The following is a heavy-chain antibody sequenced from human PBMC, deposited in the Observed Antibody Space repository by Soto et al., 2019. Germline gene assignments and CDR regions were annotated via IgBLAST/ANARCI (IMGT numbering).Heavy chain of an antibody. D-gene: IGHD4-17*01. Sequence: ETLSLTCKVSGDSISNHYWSWIRQPPGMGLEWIGYIYHSGGTKYNPSLKSRVTISLAPSKTQFSLRLSSVTAADSAVYYCARSGDYTNYYYYYMDVWGKGTTVTVSS. CDR2: IYHSGGT. J-gene: IGHJ6*03. CDR1: GDSISNHY. CDR3: ARSGDYTNYYYYYMDV. V-gene: IGHV4-59*08.